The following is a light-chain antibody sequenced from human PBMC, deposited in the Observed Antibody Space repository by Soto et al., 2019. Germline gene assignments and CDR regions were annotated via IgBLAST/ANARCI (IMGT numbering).Light chain of an antibody. V-gene: IGLV2-11*01. CDR3: CLYAGSYTWV. Sequence: QSALTQPRSVSGSPGQSVTISCTGTSSDVGGYNYVSWYQQHPGKAPKLMIYDVSKRPSGVPDRFSGSKSGNTASLTISGRQAEDEADYYCCLYAGSYTWVFGTGTKLTVL. CDR2: DVS. CDR1: SSDVGGYNY. J-gene: IGLJ1*01.